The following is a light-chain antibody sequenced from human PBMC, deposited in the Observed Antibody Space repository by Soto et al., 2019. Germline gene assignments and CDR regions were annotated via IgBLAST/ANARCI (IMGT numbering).Light chain of an antibody. J-gene: IGKJ5*01. Sequence: DIQMTQSPSFVSASVGDRVTVTCRASQDISRWLAWYQQKPGKAPKLLIYTTSTLGSGVPSRFSGSRSGTDFTLTISGLQPEDFATYYCQQANRFPITFGQGTRLEIK. CDR1: QDISRW. CDR3: QQANRFPIT. V-gene: IGKV1-12*01. CDR2: TTS.